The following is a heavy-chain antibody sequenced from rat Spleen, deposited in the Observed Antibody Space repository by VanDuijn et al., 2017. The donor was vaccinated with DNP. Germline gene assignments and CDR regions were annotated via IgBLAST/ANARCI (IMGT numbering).Heavy chain of an antibody. V-gene: IGHV5-22*01. CDR1: GFTFSDYG. CDR3: ARWYDSGFCFDY. D-gene: IGHD4-3*01. Sequence: EVQLVESGGGLVQPGRSMKVSCVASGFTFSDYGMAWVLQAPTKGLEWVAYINYDGGNTNYRDFVRGRFTISRDNAKSTLYLQMNSLRSEDMATYYCARWYDSGFCFDYWGHGVMVTVSS. J-gene: IGHJ2*01. CDR2: INYDGGNT.